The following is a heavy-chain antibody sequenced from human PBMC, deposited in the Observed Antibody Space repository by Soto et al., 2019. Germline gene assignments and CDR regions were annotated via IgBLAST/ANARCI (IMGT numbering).Heavy chain of an antibody. V-gene: IGHV4-59*11. Sequence: SETLSLTCTVSGVSTSNHYWSWIRKPPGQGPQWIGCIYYRGTTNYNASLSSRVTISLDTSKNQFSLKLTSVTTADTAVYYCARGCGSPYHEHEYDYCGQGILVTVSS. J-gene: IGHJ4*02. CDR3: ARGCGSPYHEHEYDY. CDR2: IYYRGTT. CDR1: GVSTSNHY. D-gene: IGHD2-2*01.